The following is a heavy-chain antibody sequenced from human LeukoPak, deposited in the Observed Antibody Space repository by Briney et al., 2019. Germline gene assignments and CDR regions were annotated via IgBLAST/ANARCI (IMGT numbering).Heavy chain of an antibody. CDR3: ARVDYGDYGFDY. J-gene: IGHJ4*02. CDR2: ISSNGGST. D-gene: IGHD4-17*01. CDR1: GFTFSSYA. V-gene: IGHV3-64*01. Sequence: PGGSLRLSCAASGFTFSSYAMHWVRQAPGKGLEYVSAISSNGGSTYYANSVKGRFTISRDNSKNTLYLQMNSLRAEDTAVYYCARVDYGDYGFDYWGQGTLVTVSS.